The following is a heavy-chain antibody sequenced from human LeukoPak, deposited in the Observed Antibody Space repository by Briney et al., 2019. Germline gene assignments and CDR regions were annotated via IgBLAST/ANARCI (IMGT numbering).Heavy chain of an antibody. Sequence: PGGSLRLSCAASGFTFSSYGMHWVRQAPGKGLEWVAVISYDGSNKYYADSVKGRFTISRDNSKNTLYLQMNSLRAEDTAVYYCARARAVAGTEWFDPWGQGTLVTVSS. V-gene: IGHV3-30*03. CDR2: ISYDGSNK. D-gene: IGHD6-19*01. CDR3: ARARAVAGTEWFDP. CDR1: GFTFSSYG. J-gene: IGHJ5*02.